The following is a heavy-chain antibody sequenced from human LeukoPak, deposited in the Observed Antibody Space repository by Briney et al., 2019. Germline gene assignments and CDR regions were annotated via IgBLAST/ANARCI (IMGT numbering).Heavy chain of an antibody. Sequence: SGKVSCKASGYTFTSYDISWVRQAPGQGLEWMGGIIPIFGTANYAQKFQGRVTITADESTSTAYMELSSLRSEDTAVYYCAGDLIWSGHNWFDPWGQGTLVTVSS. V-gene: IGHV1-69*13. D-gene: IGHD3-3*01. CDR2: IIPIFGTA. CDR1: GYTFTSYD. J-gene: IGHJ5*02. CDR3: AGDLIWSGHNWFDP.